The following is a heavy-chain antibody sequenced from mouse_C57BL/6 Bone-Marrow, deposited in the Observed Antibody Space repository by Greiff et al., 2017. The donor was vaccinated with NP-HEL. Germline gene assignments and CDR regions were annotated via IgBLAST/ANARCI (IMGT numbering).Heavy chain of an antibody. J-gene: IGHJ1*03. V-gene: IGHV14-3*01. CDR1: GFNIKNTY. CDR2: IDPANGNT. CDR3: ARGIWDYGSSYPYWYFDV. D-gene: IGHD1-1*01. Sequence: EVQLQQSVAELVRPGASVKLSCTASGFNIKNTYMHWVKQRPEQGLEWIGRIDPANGNTKYAPKFQGKATITADTSSNTAYLQLSSLTSEDTAIYYCARGIWDYGSSYPYWYFDVWGTGTTVTVSS.